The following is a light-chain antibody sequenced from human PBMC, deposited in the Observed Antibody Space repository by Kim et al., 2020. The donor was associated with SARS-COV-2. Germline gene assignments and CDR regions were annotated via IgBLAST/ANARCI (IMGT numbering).Light chain of an antibody. CDR1: TSNIGGNT. Sequence: QSVLTQPPSASGTPGQRVTLSCSGSTSNIGGNTVNWYQQVPGTAPKLLMYRDNQRPSGVPDRFSGSKSGPSASLAISGLQSEDEAEYYCGAWDDTLNGYVFGPGTKVTVL. J-gene: IGLJ1*01. V-gene: IGLV1-44*01. CDR3: GAWDDTLNGYV. CDR2: RDN.